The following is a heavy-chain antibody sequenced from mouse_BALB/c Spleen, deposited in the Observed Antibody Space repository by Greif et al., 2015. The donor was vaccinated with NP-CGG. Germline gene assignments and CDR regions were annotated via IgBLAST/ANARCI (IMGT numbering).Heavy chain of an antibody. D-gene: IGHD2-3*01. CDR1: GFTFSSYG. J-gene: IGHJ4*01. V-gene: IGHV5-6-3*01. CDR2: INSNGGST. CDR3: ARGDGSYAMGY. Sequence: EVHLVESGGGLVQPGGSLKLSCAASGFTFSSYGMSWVRQTPDKRLELVATINSNGGSTYYPDSVKGRFTISRDNAKNTLYLQMSSLKSEDTAMYYCARGDGSYAMGYWGQGTSVTVSS.